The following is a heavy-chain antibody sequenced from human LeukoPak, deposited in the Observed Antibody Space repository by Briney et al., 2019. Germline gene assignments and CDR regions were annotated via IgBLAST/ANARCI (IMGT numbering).Heavy chain of an antibody. Sequence: GGSLRLSCAASGFTFSSYAMHWVRQAPGKGLEWVAVISYDGSNKYYADSVKGRFTISRDNSKNTLYVQINSLRAEDTAVYYCAREAITMVRGACPDYWGQGTLVTVSS. V-gene: IGHV3-30-3*01. CDR1: GFTFSSYA. CDR3: AREAITMVRGACPDY. J-gene: IGHJ4*02. CDR2: ISYDGSNK. D-gene: IGHD3-10*01.